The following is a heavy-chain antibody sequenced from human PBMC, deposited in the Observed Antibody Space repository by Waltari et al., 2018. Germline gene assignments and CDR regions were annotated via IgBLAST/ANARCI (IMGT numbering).Heavy chain of an antibody. CDR1: GGSISSHY. Sequence: QVQLQESGPGLGKPSETLSLTCTVSGGSISSHYWSWIRQPPGKGLEWIGYIYYSGSTNYNPSLKSRVTISVDTSKNQFSLKLSSVTAADTAVYYCARDLAAAGTRWFDPWGQGTLVTVSS. CDR2: IYYSGST. V-gene: IGHV4-59*11. J-gene: IGHJ5*02. D-gene: IGHD6-13*01. CDR3: ARDLAAAGTRWFDP.